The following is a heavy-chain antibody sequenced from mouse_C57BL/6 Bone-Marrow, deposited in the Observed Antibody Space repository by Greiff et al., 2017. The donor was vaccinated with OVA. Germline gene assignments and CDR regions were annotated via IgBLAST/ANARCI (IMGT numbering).Heavy chain of an antibody. J-gene: IGHJ2*01. CDR1: GYTFTSYW. CDR3: ARRNYYGSSYDY. V-gene: IGHV1-64*01. CDR2: IHPNSGST. Sequence: QVQLKQPGAELVKPGASVKLSCKASGYTFTSYWMHWVKQRPGQGLEWIGMIHPNSGSTNYNEKFKSKATLTVDKSSSTAYMQLSSLTSEDSAVYYCARRNYYGSSYDYWGQGTTLTVSS. D-gene: IGHD1-1*01.